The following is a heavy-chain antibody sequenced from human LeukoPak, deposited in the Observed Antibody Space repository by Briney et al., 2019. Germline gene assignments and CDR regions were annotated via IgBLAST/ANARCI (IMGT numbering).Heavy chain of an antibody. CDR1: GFTFRTYG. CDR3: AKDQRGYDSSGYYYNYFDY. Sequence: GRSLRLSCAASGFTFRTYGMHWVRQAPGKGLEWVAVILYDGSNKYYVDSVKGRVTISRDNSKNTLYLQMNSLRAEDTAVYYCAKDQRGYDSSGYYYNYFDYWGQGTLVTVSS. J-gene: IGHJ4*02. CDR2: ILYDGSNK. D-gene: IGHD3-22*01. V-gene: IGHV3-30*18.